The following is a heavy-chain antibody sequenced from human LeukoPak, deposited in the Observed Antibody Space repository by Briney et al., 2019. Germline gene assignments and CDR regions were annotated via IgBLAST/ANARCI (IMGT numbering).Heavy chain of an antibody. V-gene: IGHV3-13*04. J-gene: IGHJ4*02. D-gene: IGHD6-13*01. CDR2: IGTAGDT. Sequence: GGSPRLSCAASGFTFSSYDMHWVRQATGKGLEWVSAIGTAGDTYYPGSVKGRFTISRENAKNSLYLQMNSLRAGDTAVYYCARSDSSSWYKSFDDRGQGTLVTVSS. CDR3: ARSDSSSWYKSFDD. CDR1: GFTFSSYD.